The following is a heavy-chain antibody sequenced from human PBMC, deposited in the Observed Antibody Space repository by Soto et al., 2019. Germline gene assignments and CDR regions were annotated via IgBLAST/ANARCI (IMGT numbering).Heavy chain of an antibody. Sequence: SETLSLTCSVSGASISSGGYYWNWIRQHPGRGLEWIGYIYYSGTTYYNPSLKSRVTISVDTSKNQFSLKLSSVTAADTAVYYCAASCVGCGGFNYYGMDVWGQGTTVTVSS. D-gene: IGHD2-21*01. CDR1: GASISSGGYY. CDR2: IYYSGTT. V-gene: IGHV4-31*03. J-gene: IGHJ6*02. CDR3: AASCVGCGGFNYYGMDV.